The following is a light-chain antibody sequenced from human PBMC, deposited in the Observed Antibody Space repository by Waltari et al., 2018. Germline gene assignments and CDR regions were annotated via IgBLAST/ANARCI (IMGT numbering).Light chain of an antibody. Sequence: DIVMSQSPDSLAVSLGERATIHCRASQSIKYSSNNKNFLAWYQQKPGQSPKLLIYWASTRQSGVPDRFTGSWSGTDFTLTITSVQPEDVAIYYCQQYFITPFTFGPGTKVEIK. CDR2: WAS. V-gene: IGKV4-1*01. CDR1: QSIKYSSNNKNF. CDR3: QQYFITPFT. J-gene: IGKJ3*01.